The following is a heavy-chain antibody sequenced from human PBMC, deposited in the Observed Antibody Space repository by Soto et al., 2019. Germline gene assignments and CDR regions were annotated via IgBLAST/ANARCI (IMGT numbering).Heavy chain of an antibody. CDR2: IYYSGST. Sequence: QVHLQESGPGLVKPSQTLSLTCTVSGGSISSGGHYWSWIRQYPGKGLEWIGYIYYSGSTYYNPSLQSRLTISVDTSKNQFYLKLSSVTAADTAVYYCTRDQCSGGSCYNWFDPWGQGTLVTVSS. CDR3: TRDQCSGGSCYNWFDP. D-gene: IGHD2-15*01. V-gene: IGHV4-31*03. J-gene: IGHJ5*02. CDR1: GGSISSGGHY.